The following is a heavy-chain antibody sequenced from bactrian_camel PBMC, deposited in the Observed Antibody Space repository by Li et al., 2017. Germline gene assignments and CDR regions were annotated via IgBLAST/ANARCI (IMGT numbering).Heavy chain of an antibody. D-gene: IGHD5*01. CDR3: AADRWIGDPMSARDFAY. CDR1: GYSSLC. CDR2: MDSGGIA. Sequence: HVQLVESGGGSVQAGGSLRLSCVASGYSSLCMAWYRQAPGKEREGVATMDSGGIATYADSVEGRFTIFKDNAKSTVYLQMNSLKPEDTAMYYCAADRWIGDPMSARDFAYWGQGTQVTVS. V-gene: IGHV3S53*01. J-gene: IGHJ6*01.